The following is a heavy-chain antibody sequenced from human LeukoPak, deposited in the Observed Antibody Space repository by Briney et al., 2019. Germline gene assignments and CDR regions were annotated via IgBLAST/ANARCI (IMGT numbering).Heavy chain of an antibody. V-gene: IGHV1-18*01. Sequence: ASVKVSCKASGYTFTSYGISWVRQAPGQGLEWMGWISAYNGNTNYAQKLQGRVTMTTDTSTSTAYMELRSLRSDDTAVYYCARGVGYCSGGSCYPWLYYYYYMGVWGKGTTVTVSS. CDR2: ISAYNGNT. J-gene: IGHJ6*03. D-gene: IGHD2-15*01. CDR1: GYTFTSYG. CDR3: ARGVGYCSGGSCYPWLYYYYYMGV.